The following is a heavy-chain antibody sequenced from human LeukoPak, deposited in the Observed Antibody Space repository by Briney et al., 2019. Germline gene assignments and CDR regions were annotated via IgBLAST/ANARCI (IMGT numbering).Heavy chain of an antibody. V-gene: IGHV1-69*05. Sequence: SVKVSCKASGGTFSSYAVSWVRQAPGQGLEWMGGIIPIFGTANYAQKFQGRVTITTDESTSTAYMELRSLRSDDTAVYYCARDNKVDYDFWSGYSNGDYFDYWGQGTLVTVSS. J-gene: IGHJ4*02. D-gene: IGHD3-3*01. CDR2: IIPIFGTA. CDR1: GGTFSSYA. CDR3: ARDNKVDYDFWSGYSNGDYFDY.